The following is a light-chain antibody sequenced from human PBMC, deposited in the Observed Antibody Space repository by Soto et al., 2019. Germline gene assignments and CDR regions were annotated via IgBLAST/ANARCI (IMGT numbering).Light chain of an antibody. J-gene: IGLJ1*01. CDR1: SSDVGGYNY. Sequence: QSVLTQPRSVSGSPGQAVTISCTATSSDVGGYNYVSWYQQHPGKAPKLMIYDVSKRPSGVPDRFSGSKSGNTASLTISGLQDEDEADYYCCSYAGSYTLYVFGTGTKLTVL. V-gene: IGLV2-11*01. CDR2: DVS. CDR3: CSYAGSYTLYV.